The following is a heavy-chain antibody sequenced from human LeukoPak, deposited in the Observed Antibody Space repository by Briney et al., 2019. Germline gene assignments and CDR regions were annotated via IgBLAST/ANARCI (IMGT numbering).Heavy chain of an antibody. V-gene: IGHV3-7*04. Sequence: PGGSLRLSCAASGFTFSRFWMSWVRQAPGKGVEWVANIKQDGSEKYYVDSVKGRFTISRDNAKNSLYLQMNSLRAEDTAVFYCARDGTYTDYDPDFDIWGQGTLVTVSS. J-gene: IGHJ4*02. CDR1: GFTFSRFW. CDR2: IKQDGSEK. CDR3: ARDGTYTDYDPDFDI. D-gene: IGHD5-12*01.